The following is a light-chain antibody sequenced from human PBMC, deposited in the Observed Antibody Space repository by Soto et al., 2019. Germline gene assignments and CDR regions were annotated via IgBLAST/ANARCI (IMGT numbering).Light chain of an antibody. Sequence: EIVLTQSPRTLSLTPGERATLSCRASQSVSSSYLAWYQQKPGQAPRLLIYGASSRATGIPDRFSGSGSGTDFTLTISRLEPEDFAVYYCQQYGSSPPYALGQGTKVDI. V-gene: IGKV3-20*01. CDR1: QSVSSSY. CDR2: GAS. CDR3: QQYGSSPPYA. J-gene: IGKJ2*01.